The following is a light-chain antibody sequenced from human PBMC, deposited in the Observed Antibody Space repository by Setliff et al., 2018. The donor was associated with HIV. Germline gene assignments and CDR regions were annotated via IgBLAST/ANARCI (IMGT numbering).Light chain of an antibody. CDR3: ATWDDSLNGVV. J-gene: IGLJ2*01. V-gene: IGLV1-44*01. CDR2: STN. Sequence: QSALTQPPSASGTPGQRVTIPCSGSSSNIGSNAVNWYQQFPGTAPKLLIYSTNQRPSGVPDRFSGSKSGTSASLAISGLQSEEEADYYCATWDDSLNGVVFGGGTK. CDR1: SSNIGSNA.